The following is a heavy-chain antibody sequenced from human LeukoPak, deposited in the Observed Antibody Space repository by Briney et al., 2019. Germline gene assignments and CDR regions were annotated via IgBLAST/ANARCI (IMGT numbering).Heavy chain of an antibody. D-gene: IGHD6-19*01. Sequence: GGSLRLSCAASGFTFSSYSMNWVRQAPGKGLEWVSYISSSSSTIYYADPVKGRFTISRDNAKNSLYLQMNSLRAEDTAVYYCARGPLYSSGCLDYWGQGTLVTVSS. CDR1: GFTFSSYS. J-gene: IGHJ4*02. CDR3: ARGPLYSSGCLDY. CDR2: ISSSSSTI. V-gene: IGHV3-48*04.